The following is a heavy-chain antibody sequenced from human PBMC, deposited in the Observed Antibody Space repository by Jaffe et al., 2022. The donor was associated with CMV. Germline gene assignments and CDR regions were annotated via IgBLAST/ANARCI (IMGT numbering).Heavy chain of an antibody. V-gene: IGHV4-31*03. D-gene: IGHD6-13*01. CDR2: IYYSGST. CDR1: GGSISSGGYY. J-gene: IGHJ5*02. Sequence: QVQLQESGPGLVKPSQTLSLTCTVSGGSISSGGYYWNWIRHHPGKDLEWIGYIYYSGSTYYNPSLKSRVTMSVDTSKNQFSLKLSSVTAADTAVYYCARDIAPAGAGDWFDPWGQGTLVTVSS. CDR3: ARDIAPAGAGDWFDP.